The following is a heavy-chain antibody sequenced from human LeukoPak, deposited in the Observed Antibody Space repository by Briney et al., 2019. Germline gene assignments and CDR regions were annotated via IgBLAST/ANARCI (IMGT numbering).Heavy chain of an antibody. CDR3: AKDRQAIQLWLSSIDY. J-gene: IGHJ4*02. Sequence: QTGGSLRLSCAGSGLTFSSYAMSWVRQAPGKGLEWVSAISGSGGSTYYADSVKGRFTISRDNSKNTLYLQMNSLRAEDTAVYYCAKDRQAIQLWLSSIDYWGQGTLVTVSS. V-gene: IGHV3-23*01. CDR2: ISGSGGST. D-gene: IGHD5-18*01. CDR1: GLTFSSYA.